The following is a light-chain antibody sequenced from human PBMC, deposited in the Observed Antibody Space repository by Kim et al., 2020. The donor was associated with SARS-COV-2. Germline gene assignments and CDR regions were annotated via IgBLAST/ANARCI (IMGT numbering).Light chain of an antibody. V-gene: IGKV1-8*01. CDR3: QQYYSYPT. CDR2: AAS. CDR1: QGISSY. J-gene: IGKJ4*01. Sequence: SASTGDRVTITCRASQGISSYLAWYQQKLGKAPKLLIYAASTLQSGVPSRFSGSGSGTDFTLTISCLQSEDFATYYCQQYYSYPTFGGGTKVDIK.